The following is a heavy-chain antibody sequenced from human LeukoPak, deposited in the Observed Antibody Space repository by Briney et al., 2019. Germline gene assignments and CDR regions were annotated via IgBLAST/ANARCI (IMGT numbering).Heavy chain of an antibody. CDR3: ARDRPYYYGSGSYYNGFYFDY. CDR2: IYYSGST. D-gene: IGHD3-10*01. J-gene: IGHJ4*02. Sequence: PSETLSLTCTVSGGSISSYYWSWIRQPPGKGLEWIGYIYYSGSTNYNPSLKSRVTISVDTSKNQFSLKQSSVTAADTAVYYCARDRPYYYGSGSYYNGFYFDYWGQGALVTVSS. V-gene: IGHV4-59*01. CDR1: GGSISSYY.